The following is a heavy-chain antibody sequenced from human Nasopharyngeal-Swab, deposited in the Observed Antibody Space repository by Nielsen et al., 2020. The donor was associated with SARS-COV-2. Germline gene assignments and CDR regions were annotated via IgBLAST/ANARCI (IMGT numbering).Heavy chain of an antibody. D-gene: IGHD6-19*01. CDR1: GGSISSSNW. J-gene: IGHJ4*02. CDR2: IFHSGSI. Sequence: SETLSLTCAASGGSISSSNWWTWVRQSPEKGLEWIGEIFHSGSINYNPSLQSRVTISIDKSKNEFSLKLRSVTAADTAIYYCARGAGSGWHCFDSWGQGTLATVSS. V-gene: IGHV4-4*02. CDR3: ARGAGSGWHCFDS.